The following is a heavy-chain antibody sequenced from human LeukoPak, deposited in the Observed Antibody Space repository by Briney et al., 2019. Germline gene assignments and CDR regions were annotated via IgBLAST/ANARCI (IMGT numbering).Heavy chain of an antibody. CDR2: IYYSGST. D-gene: IGHD6-13*01. J-gene: IGHJ4*02. V-gene: IGHV4-30-4*01. CDR3: ARVRSSTTAIDY. Sequence: PSETLSLTCTVSGGSISSGDYYWSWIRQPPGKGLEWIVYIYYSGSTYYNPSLKSRVTISVDTSKNQFSLKLSSVTAADTAVYYCARVRSSTTAIDYWGQGTLVTVSS. CDR1: GGSISSGDYY.